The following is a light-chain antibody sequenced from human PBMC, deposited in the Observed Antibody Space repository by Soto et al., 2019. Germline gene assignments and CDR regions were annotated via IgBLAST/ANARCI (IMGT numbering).Light chain of an antibody. J-gene: IGLJ1*01. CDR2: EVS. CDR1: SSDVGGYNY. CDR3: SSYAGSNNLYV. V-gene: IGLV2-8*01. Sequence: QSALTQPPSASGSPGQSVTISCTGTSSDVGGYNYVSWYQQHPGKAPKLMIYEVSKRPSGVPDRFSGSKSGNTASLPVSGLQAEDEADYYCSSYAGSNNLYVFGTGTKLTV.